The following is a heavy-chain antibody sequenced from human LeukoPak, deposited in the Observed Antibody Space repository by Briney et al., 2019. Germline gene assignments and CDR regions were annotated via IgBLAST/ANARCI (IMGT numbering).Heavy chain of an antibody. Sequence: TGGSLRLSCAVSEFPFSFYEMNWVRQAPGKGLEWVANIGSSGTNRYYADSVKGRFSISRYNAKSSLYLQMNSLRVENTAVYYCALLAVASDFDYWGQGALVTVSS. CDR1: EFPFSFYE. CDR3: ALLAVASDFDY. CDR2: IGSSGTNR. V-gene: IGHV3-48*03. J-gene: IGHJ4*02. D-gene: IGHD6-19*01.